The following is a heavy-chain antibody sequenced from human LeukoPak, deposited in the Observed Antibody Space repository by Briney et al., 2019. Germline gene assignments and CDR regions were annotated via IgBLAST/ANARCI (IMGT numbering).Heavy chain of an antibody. V-gene: IGHV4-30-4*08. Sequence: PSETLSLTCTVSGGSISSGDYYWRWIRQPPGKGLEWIGYIYYSGSTYYNPSLKSRVTISVDTSKNQFSLKLSSVTAADTAVYYCARAYDFWSGNYYYYMDVWGKGTTVTVSS. CDR2: IYYSGST. D-gene: IGHD3-3*01. J-gene: IGHJ6*03. CDR1: GGSISSGDYY. CDR3: ARAYDFWSGNYYYYMDV.